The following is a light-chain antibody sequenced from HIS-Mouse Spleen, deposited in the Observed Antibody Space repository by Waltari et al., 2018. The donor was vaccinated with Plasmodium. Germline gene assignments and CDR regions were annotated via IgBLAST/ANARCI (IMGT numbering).Light chain of an antibody. J-gene: IGLJ3*02. V-gene: IGLV2-14*03. CDR3: SSYTSSSTRV. Sequence: QSALTQPASFSGSPGQSITISCTGTSSDVGGYNYVSWYQQHPGKAPKLMIYDVSNRPSGVSNRFSGSKSGNTASLTISGLQAEDEADYYCSSYTSSSTRVFGGGTKLTVL. CDR1: SSDVGGYNY. CDR2: DVS.